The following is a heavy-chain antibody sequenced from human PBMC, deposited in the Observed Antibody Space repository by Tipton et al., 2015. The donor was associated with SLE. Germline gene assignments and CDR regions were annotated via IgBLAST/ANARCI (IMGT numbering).Heavy chain of an antibody. CDR2: INHSGST. CDR3: ARDGKYYYGSGSSGAFDI. V-gene: IGHV4-34*01. CDR1: GGSFSGYY. Sequence: TLSLTCAVYGGSFSGYYWSWIRQPPGKGLEWIGEINHSGSTNYNPSLKSRVTISVDTSKNQFSLKLSSVTAADTAVYYCARDGKYYYGSGSSGAFDIWGQGTMVTVSS. D-gene: IGHD3-10*01. J-gene: IGHJ3*02.